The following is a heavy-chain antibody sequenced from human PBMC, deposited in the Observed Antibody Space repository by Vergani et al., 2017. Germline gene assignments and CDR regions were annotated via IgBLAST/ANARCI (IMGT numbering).Heavy chain of an antibody. V-gene: IGHV3-21*01. Sequence: EVQLVESGGGLVKPGGSLRLSCAASGFPFSSYSMNWVRQAPGKGLEWVSSISSSSSYIYYADSVTGRFTISRDNAKNSLYLQMNSLRAEDTAVYYCARDLEAYCGVDCYSRVGGMDVWGQGTTVTVSS. CDR3: ARDLEAYCGVDCYSRVGGMDV. CDR1: GFPFSSYS. J-gene: IGHJ6*02. CDR2: ISSSSSYI. D-gene: IGHD2-21*02.